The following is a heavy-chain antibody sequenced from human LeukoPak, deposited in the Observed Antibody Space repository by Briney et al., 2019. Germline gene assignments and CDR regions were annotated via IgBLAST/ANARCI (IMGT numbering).Heavy chain of an antibody. CDR3: ARGPIAGAVHPSGHY. V-gene: IGHV1-8*01. CDR2: MNPNSGNT. J-gene: IGHJ4*02. Sequence: ASVKVSCKASGYTFTSYDINWVRHATEQGLEWMGWMNPNSGNTGYAQKFQGRVTITTDESTSTAYMELSSLRSEDTAVYNCARGPIAGAVHPSGHYWSKGNLVTVSS. D-gene: IGHD6-13*01. CDR1: GYTFTSYD.